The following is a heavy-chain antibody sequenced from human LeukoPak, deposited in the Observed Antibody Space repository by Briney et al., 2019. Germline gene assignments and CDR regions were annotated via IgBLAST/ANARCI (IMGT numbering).Heavy chain of an antibody. Sequence: SETLSLTCAVYGGSFSGYYWSWIRQPPGKGLEWIGEINHSGSTNYNPSLKGRVTMSVDTSKNQFSLKLSSVTAADTAVYYCARAGFGSGSYQTLKYNWFDPWGQGTLVTVSS. CDR1: GGSFSGYY. D-gene: IGHD3-10*01. V-gene: IGHV4-34*01. J-gene: IGHJ5*02. CDR2: INHSGST. CDR3: ARAGFGSGSYQTLKYNWFDP.